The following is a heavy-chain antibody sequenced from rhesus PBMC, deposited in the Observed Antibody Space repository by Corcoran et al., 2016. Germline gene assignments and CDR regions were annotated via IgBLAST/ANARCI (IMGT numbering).Heavy chain of an antibody. J-gene: IGHJ6*01. CDR3: ASSSHEDDYGYYSRGYGLDS. CDR2: IYGSVSST. V-gene: IGHV4-169*02. CDR1: GGSISSSY. Sequence: QLQLQESGPGLVKPSETLSVTCAVSGGSISSSYWSWIHQAPGKGLEWIGYIYGSVSSTNYNPSLKILGTIATDTSKNQFSLKLSSVTAADTAVYYCASSSHEDDYGYYSRGYGLDSWGQGVVVTVSS. D-gene: IGHD3-9*01.